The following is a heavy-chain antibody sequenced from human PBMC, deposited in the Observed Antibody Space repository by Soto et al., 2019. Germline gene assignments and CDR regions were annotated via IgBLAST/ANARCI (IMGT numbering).Heavy chain of an antibody. CDR1: GYTFSAYY. D-gene: IGHD1-26*01. Sequence: ASVKISCKTSGYTFSAYYVHWARRAPGRGFQWLGWINPSNEITTFSEFFQGRITMTRDTSTNTVNMELNRLTSDGTAVYYCKSGRWGDSPIDCWGQGTQVTVSS. CDR3: KSGRWGDSPIDC. J-gene: IGHJ4*02. CDR2: INPSNEIT. V-gene: IGHV1-2*02.